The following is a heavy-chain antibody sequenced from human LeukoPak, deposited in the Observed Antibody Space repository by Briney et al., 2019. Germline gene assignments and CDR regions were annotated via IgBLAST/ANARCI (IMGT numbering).Heavy chain of an antibody. J-gene: IGHJ6*03. D-gene: IGHD3-10*01. Sequence: SETLSLTCTVSGGSISSHYWSWIRQPPGQGLEWMAYIYDSGITKYNPSLKSRVTISVDTSKNQFSLKLSSVTAADTAVYYCASLRELGYYYYMDVWGKGTTVTVSS. CDR1: GGSISSHY. CDR2: IYDSGIT. V-gene: IGHV4-59*08. CDR3: ASLRELGYYYYMDV.